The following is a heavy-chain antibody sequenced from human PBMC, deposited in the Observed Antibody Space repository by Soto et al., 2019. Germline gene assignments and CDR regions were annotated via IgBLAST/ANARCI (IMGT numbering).Heavy chain of an antibody. CDR1: GGSFSGYY. CDR3: ARAPSRNLRYPFPYFDY. J-gene: IGHJ4*02. Sequence: PSETLSLTCAVYGGSFSGYYWSWIRQPPGKGLEWIGEINHSGSTNYNPSPKSRVTISVDTSKNQFSLKLSSVTAADTAVYYCARAPSRNLRYPFPYFDYWGQGTLVTVSS. D-gene: IGHD3-9*01. CDR2: INHSGST. V-gene: IGHV4-34*01.